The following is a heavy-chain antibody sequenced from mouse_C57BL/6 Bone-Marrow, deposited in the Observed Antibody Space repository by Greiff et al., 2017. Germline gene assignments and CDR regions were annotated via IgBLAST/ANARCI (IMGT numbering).Heavy chain of an antibody. CDR3: ARTGIYYGNFWFAY. Sequence: QVQLKQSGAELVKPGASVKLSCKASGYTFTSYWMHWVKQRPGQGLEWIGMIHPNSGSTNYNEKFKSKATLTVDKSSSTAYMQLSSLTSEDSAVYYCARTGIYYGNFWFAYWGQGTLVTVSA. J-gene: IGHJ3*01. CDR1: GYTFTSYW. D-gene: IGHD2-1*01. V-gene: IGHV1-64*01. CDR2: IHPNSGST.